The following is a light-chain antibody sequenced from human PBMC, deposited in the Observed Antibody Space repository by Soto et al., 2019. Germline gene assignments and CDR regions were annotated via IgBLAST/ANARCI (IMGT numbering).Light chain of an antibody. CDR2: AVT. CDR3: SSFASSNTWV. CDR1: SSDVGAYNY. Sequence: QSALTQPPSASGSPGQSVTISCTGTSSDVGAYNYVSWYQQHAGKAPKLVIYAVTKRPSGVPDRFSGSKSANTASLTVAGLQAEEEADYYCSSFASSNTWVFGGGTKLTVL. V-gene: IGLV2-8*01. J-gene: IGLJ3*02.